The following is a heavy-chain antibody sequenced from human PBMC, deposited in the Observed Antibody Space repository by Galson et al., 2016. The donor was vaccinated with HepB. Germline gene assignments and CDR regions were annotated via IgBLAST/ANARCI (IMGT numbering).Heavy chain of an antibody. CDR1: GDSVSRKSTT. J-gene: IGHJ4*02. CDR2: TFYRSEWNN. CDR3: AREAGYKTGWLYYFDY. Sequence: CAISGDSVSRKSTTWNWIRQSPSRGLEWLGRTFYRSEWNNDYAVAVRSRITINPDTSKNQFSLQLNSVTPEDTAVDYCAREAGYKTGWLYYFDYWSQGTLVTVSS. V-gene: IGHV6-1*01. D-gene: IGHD3-9*01.